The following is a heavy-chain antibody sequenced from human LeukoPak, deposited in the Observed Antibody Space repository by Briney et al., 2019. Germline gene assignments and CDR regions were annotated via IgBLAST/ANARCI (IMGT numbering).Heavy chain of an antibody. J-gene: IGHJ5*02. CDR3: ARESGQGPAWFDP. CDR1: GGSISSYY. V-gene: IGHV4-30-4*01. Sequence: PSETLSLTCAVSGGSISSYYWSWIRQPPGKGLEWIGYIYYSGSTYYNPSLKSRVTISVDTSKNQFSLKLSSVTAADTAVYYCARESGQGPAWFDPWGQGTLVTVSS. CDR2: IYYSGST. D-gene: IGHD3-3*01.